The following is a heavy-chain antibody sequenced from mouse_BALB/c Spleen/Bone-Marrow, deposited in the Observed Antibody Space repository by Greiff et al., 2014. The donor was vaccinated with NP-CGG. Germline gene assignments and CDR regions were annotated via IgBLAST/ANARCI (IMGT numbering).Heavy chain of an antibody. V-gene: IGHV1-80*01. CDR1: GYPFSSYW. CDR3: ARKYGDY. D-gene: IGHD2-10*02. CDR2: IYPGDGET. Sequence: QVQLQQSGAELVRPGSSVKISCKAPGYPFSSYWMNWVKQRPGQGLEWIGQIYPGDGETNYNGKFKGNATLTADKSSSTAYMQLISLTSEYSAVYFCARKYGDYWGQGTTLTVSS. J-gene: IGHJ2*01.